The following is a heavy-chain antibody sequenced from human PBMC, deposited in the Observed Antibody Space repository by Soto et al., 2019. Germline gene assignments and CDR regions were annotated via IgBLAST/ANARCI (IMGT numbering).Heavy chain of an antibody. CDR3: STHAITFGGVVPKDY. CDR2: IKSKTDGGTT. CDR1: GITFHNAW. V-gene: IGHV3-15*01. D-gene: IGHD3-16*01. Sequence: EVQLVESGGGLVKPGGSLRLSCAASGITFHNAWMTWVRQAPGKGLEWVGRIKSKTDGGTTDYAAPVTGRFTISRDDSKNTLYLQMNSLKTEDTAVYYCSTHAITFGGVVPKDYWGQGTLVTVSS. J-gene: IGHJ4*02.